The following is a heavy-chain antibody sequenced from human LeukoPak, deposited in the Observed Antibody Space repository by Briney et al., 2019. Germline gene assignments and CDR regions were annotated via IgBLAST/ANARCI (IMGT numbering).Heavy chain of an antibody. D-gene: IGHD3-9*01. Sequence: PSETLSLTCAVYGGSFSGYYWSWIRQPPGKGLEWIGEINHSGSTNYNPSLKSRVTISVDTSKNQFSLKLSSVTAADTAVYYCARGLEFDWLINRSYDMDVWGKGTTVTVSS. J-gene: IGHJ6*03. CDR1: GGSFSGYY. V-gene: IGHV4-34*01. CDR2: INHSGST. CDR3: ARGLEFDWLINRSYDMDV.